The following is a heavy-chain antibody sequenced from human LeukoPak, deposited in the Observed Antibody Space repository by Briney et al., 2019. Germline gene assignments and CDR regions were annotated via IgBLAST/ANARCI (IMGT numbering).Heavy chain of an antibody. Sequence: SSVKVSCKASGGTFSSYAISWVRQAPGQGLDWMGRIIPIFGTANYAQKFQGRGTITTDESTSTAYMEMSSLRSEDTAVYYCARVNKWELVAGWYFDLWGRGTLVTVSS. CDR1: GGTFSSYA. V-gene: IGHV1-69*05. D-gene: IGHD1-26*01. CDR3: ARVNKWELVAGWYFDL. J-gene: IGHJ2*01. CDR2: IIPIFGTA.